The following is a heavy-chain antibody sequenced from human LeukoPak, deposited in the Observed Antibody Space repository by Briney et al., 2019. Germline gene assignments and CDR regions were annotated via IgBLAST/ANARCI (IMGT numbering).Heavy chain of an antibody. CDR2: IYYSGST. CDR1: GGSISSSSYY. Sequence: PSETLSLTCTVSGGSISSSSYYWGWIRQPPGKGLEWIGSIYYSGSTYYNPSLKSRVTISVDTSKNQFSLKLSSVTAADTAVYYCARGYSDYSFYFDYWGQGTLVTVSS. CDR3: ARGYSDYSFYFDY. J-gene: IGHJ4*02. D-gene: IGHD4-11*01. V-gene: IGHV4-39*07.